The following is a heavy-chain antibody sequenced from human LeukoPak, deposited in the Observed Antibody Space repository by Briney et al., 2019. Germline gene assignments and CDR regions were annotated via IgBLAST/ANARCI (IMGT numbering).Heavy chain of an antibody. CDR3: ARDYTGYFP. V-gene: IGHV3-7*03. J-gene: IGHJ5*02. CDR2: IKTDGSEK. Sequence: GGSLRLSCEASGFTFSSYWMSWVRQAPGKGLEWVANIKTDGSEKYYVDSVKGRFTISRDNAKNPLYLQMNSLRAEGTAVYYCARDYTGYFPWGQGTLVIVSS. D-gene: IGHD3-9*01. CDR1: GFTFSSYW.